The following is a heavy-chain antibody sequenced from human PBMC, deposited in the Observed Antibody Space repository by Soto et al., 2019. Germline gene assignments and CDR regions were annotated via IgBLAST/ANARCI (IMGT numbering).Heavy chain of an antibody. CDR2: INSDGSST. J-gene: IGHJ3*02. CDR3: ARDGTYYDILTGLQREYAFDI. Sequence: EVQLVESGGGLVQPGGSLRLSCAASGFTFSSYWMHWVRQAPGKGLVWVSRINSDGSSTSYADSVKGRFTISRDNAKNTLYLQMNSLRAEDTAVYYCARDGTYYDILTGLQREYAFDIWGQGTMVTVSS. V-gene: IGHV3-74*01. CDR1: GFTFSSYW. D-gene: IGHD3-9*01.